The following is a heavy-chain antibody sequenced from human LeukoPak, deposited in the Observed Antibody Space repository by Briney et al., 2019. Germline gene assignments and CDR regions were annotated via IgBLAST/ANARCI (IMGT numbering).Heavy chain of an antibody. Sequence: PSETLSLTCTVSGGSISSYYWSWIRQPTGKGLEWIGYIYYSGSTNYNPSLKSRVTISVDTSKNQFSLKLSSVTAADTAVYYCARTSSTPDAFDIWGQGTMVTVSS. D-gene: IGHD6-6*01. CDR3: ARTSSTPDAFDI. CDR1: GGSISSYY. V-gene: IGHV4-59*01. CDR2: IYYSGST. J-gene: IGHJ3*02.